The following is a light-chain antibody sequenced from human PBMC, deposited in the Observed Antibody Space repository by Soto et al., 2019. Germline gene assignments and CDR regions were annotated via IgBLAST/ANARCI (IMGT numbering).Light chain of an antibody. Sequence: EIVLTQSPGTLSLSPGERGTLSCRASQSVSSKYLACYQQKPGQSPRLLIYGASSRATVIPDRFSCRGFGTDFPLTISRLEPEDFAVYYCQQYGTSRVTFGPGTKVDIK. CDR1: QSVSSKY. J-gene: IGKJ3*01. CDR3: QQYGTSRVT. V-gene: IGKV3-20*01. CDR2: GAS.